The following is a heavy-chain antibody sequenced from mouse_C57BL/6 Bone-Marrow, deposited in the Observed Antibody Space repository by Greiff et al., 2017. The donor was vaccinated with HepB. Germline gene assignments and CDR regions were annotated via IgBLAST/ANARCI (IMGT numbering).Heavy chain of an antibody. CDR3: ARAGYSNYIRDAMDY. D-gene: IGHD2-5*01. CDR2: ISDGGSYT. J-gene: IGHJ4*01. V-gene: IGHV5-4*03. Sequence: EVKLLESGGGLVKPGGSLKLSCAASGFTFSSYAMSWVRQTPEKRLEWVATISDGGSYTYYPDNVKGRFTISRDNAKNNLYLQMSHLKSEDTAMYYCARAGYSNYIRDAMDYWGQGTSVTVSS. CDR1: GFTFSSYA.